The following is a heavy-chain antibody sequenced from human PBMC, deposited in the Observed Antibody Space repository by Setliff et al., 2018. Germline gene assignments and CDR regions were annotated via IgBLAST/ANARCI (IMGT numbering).Heavy chain of an antibody. Sequence: KTSETLSLTCNVSGVSIANTASYWSWIRQPAGKTLEWIGQVYVGGNTYYNPSLRSRVSISLDTSKSQFFLKLNSVTAADTAMYYCARVAYPNAGSCRYFDNWGQGTLVTVSS. V-gene: IGHV4-61*09. CDR1: GVSIANTASY. CDR2: VYVGGNT. J-gene: IGHJ4*02. CDR3: ARVAYPNAGSCRYFDN. D-gene: IGHD2-15*01.